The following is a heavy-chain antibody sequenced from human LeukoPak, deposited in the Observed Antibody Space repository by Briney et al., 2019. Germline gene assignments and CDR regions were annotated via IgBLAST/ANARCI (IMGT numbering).Heavy chain of an antibody. D-gene: IGHD3-9*01. Sequence: ASVKVSCKASGYTFTSYDTNWVRQATGQGLEWMGWMNPNSGNTGYAQKFQGRVTMTRNTSISTAYMELSSLRSEDTAVYYCAREFGHSPRRRYFDWLPRKSWFDPWGQGTLVTVSS. CDR1: GYTFTSYD. CDR2: MNPNSGNT. V-gene: IGHV1-8*01. J-gene: IGHJ5*02. CDR3: AREFGHSPRRRYFDWLPRKSWFDP.